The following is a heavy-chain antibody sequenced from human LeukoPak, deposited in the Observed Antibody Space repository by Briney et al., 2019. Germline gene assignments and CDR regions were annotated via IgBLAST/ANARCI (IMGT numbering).Heavy chain of an antibody. D-gene: IGHD2-21*02. Sequence: GGSLRLSCVASGFTFSTYAMSWVRQAPGKGLEWLSAISGSGGITYYADSVKGRFSISRDNSKNTLFLQMSSLRAEDTAVYYCTKSLGSVVATAIDCWGLGALVTVSS. CDR2: ISGSGGIT. J-gene: IGHJ4*01. CDR1: GFTFSTYA. V-gene: IGHV3-23*01. CDR3: TKSLGSVVATAIDC.